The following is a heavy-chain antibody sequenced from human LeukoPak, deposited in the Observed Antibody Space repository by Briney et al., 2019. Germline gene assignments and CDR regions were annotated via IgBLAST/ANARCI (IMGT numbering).Heavy chain of an antibody. CDR3: ARVHSPYGGPGWFDP. D-gene: IGHD3-10*01. Sequence: GGSLRLSCAASGFTSSDYYMGWVRQAPGKGLEWVGLTKNKAYSYSTEYAASVEGRFTISREDSKNSLCLQMNSLKSEDTAVYYSARVHSPYGGPGWFDPWGQGTLVTVSS. CDR1: GFTSSDYY. V-gene: IGHV3-72*01. CDR2: TKNKAYSYST. J-gene: IGHJ5*02.